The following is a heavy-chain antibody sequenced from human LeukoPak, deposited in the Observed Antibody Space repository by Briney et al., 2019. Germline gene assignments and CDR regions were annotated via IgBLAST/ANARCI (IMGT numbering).Heavy chain of an antibody. D-gene: IGHD3-10*01. Sequence: GGSLRLSCAASGFTFSSYWMSWVRQAPGKGPEWVANIKQDGSEKYYVDSVKGRFTISRDNAKNSLYLQMNSLRAEDTAVYYCAREDVLLWFGELSKKSDYWGQGTLVTVSS. J-gene: IGHJ4*02. CDR1: GFTFSSYW. V-gene: IGHV3-7*01. CDR2: IKQDGSEK. CDR3: AREDVLLWFGELSKKSDY.